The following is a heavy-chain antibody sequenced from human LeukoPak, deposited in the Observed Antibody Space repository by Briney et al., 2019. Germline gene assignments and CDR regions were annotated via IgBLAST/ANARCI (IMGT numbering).Heavy chain of an antibody. D-gene: IGHD6-19*01. CDR3: TKGDGGWYPIDS. CDR1: GFTFKKYG. V-gene: IGHV3-23*01. Sequence: GGSLRLSCAASGFTFKKYGMSWVRQAPGKGLEWVSTINDNGANTHYAGSVKGRFTISRDSSKNTLFLQMNSLRADDTARYYCTKGDGGWYPIDSWGQGTLIIVSS. J-gene: IGHJ4*02. CDR2: INDNGANT.